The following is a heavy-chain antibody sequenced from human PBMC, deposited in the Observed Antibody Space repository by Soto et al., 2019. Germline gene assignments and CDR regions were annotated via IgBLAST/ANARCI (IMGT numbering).Heavy chain of an antibody. CDR1: GYTFTSYA. Sequence: ASVKVSCKASGYTFTSYAMHWVRQAPGQRLEWMGWINAGNGNTKYSQKFQGRVTITRDTSASTAYMELSSLRSEDTAVYYCASPYYDILTGYYNGHYYYYYGMDVWGQGTTVTV. V-gene: IGHV1-3*01. J-gene: IGHJ6*02. D-gene: IGHD3-9*01. CDR3: ASPYYDILTGYYNGHYYYYYGMDV. CDR2: INAGNGNT.